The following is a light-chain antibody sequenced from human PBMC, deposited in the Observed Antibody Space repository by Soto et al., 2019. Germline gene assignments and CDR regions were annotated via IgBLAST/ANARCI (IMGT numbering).Light chain of an antibody. J-gene: IGKJ5*01. V-gene: IGKV3-11*01. CDR1: QSVSSD. CDR3: QQRSNWPPIT. Sequence: EIVLTQSPATLSLSPGEKATLSCRASQSVSSDVAWYQQKPGQAPRLLIYDASNRAAGVPAGFSGSGSGTDFTLTISSLEPEDFAVYYCQQRSNWPPITFGQGTRLEIK. CDR2: DAS.